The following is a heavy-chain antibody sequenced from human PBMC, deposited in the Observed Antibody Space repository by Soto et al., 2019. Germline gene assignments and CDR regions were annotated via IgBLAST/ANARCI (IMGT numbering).Heavy chain of an antibody. J-gene: IGHJ4*02. D-gene: IGHD3-3*01. CDR2: ISGSGGST. Sequence: EVQLLESGGGLVQPGGSVRLSCAASGFTFSSYAMSWVRQAPGKGLEWVSAISGSGGSTYYADSVKGRFTISRDNSKNTLYLQMNSLRAEGTAVYYCAKEPGGYDFWSGYYPREYFDYWGQGTLVTVSS. CDR3: AKEPGGYDFWSGYYPREYFDY. CDR1: GFTFSSYA. V-gene: IGHV3-23*01.